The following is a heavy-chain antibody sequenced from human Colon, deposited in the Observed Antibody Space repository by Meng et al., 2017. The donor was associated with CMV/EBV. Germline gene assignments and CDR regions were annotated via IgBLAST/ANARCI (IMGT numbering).Heavy chain of an antibody. CDR2: ISNSGHSI. D-gene: IGHD3-10*01. CDR1: GFTFSSYS. J-gene: IGHJ4*02. V-gene: IGHV3-21*04. Sequence: GESLKISCTASGFTFSSYSMDWVRQAPGKGLEWVSSISNSGHSIHDADSVKGRFTISRDNTKNALYLQMSSLRGDDTAVYYCAKIQRGNFDYWGQGTLVTVSS. CDR3: AKIQRGNFDY.